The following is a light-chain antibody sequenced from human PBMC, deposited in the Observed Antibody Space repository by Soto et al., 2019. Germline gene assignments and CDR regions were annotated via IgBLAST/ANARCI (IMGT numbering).Light chain of an antibody. CDR1: SSDVGGYSY. CDR2: EVS. CDR3: SSYTSSSTVV. Sequence: QSVLTQPASVSGSPGQSITISCTGTSSDVGGYSYVSWYQQHPGKAPKLMIYEVSNRPSGVSNRFSGSKSGNTASLTISGLQAEDEADYYCSSYTSSSTVVFGGGTKLTVI. V-gene: IGLV2-14*01. J-gene: IGLJ2*01.